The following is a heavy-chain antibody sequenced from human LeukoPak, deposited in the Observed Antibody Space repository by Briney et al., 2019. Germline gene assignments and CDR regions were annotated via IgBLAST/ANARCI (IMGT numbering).Heavy chain of an antibody. Sequence: KPSETLSLTCTVSGGSISSSSYYWGWIRQPPGKGLEWIGNIYPSGTTYYNPSLKTRVTISVDTSKNQFSLKLSSVTAADTAVYFCARAYSSSWYFNWFDPWGQGTLVTVSS. D-gene: IGHD6-13*01. CDR1: GGSISSSSYY. CDR3: ARAYSSSWYFNWFDP. V-gene: IGHV4-39*07. J-gene: IGHJ5*02. CDR2: IYPSGTT.